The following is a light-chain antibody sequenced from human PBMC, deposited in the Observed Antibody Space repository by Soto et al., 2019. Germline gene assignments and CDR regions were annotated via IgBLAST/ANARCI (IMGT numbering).Light chain of an antibody. CDR3: QHHVNFPFT. J-gene: IGKJ3*01. CDR2: AAS. CDR1: QDISTD. Sequence: DVHLTQSPSSLSASVGDRVTITCQASQDISTDLTWYQQDPGKAPKVLVYAASKLETGVPSRFSGSGYETPFTLPSTSLRPEDVAKYYCQHHVNFPFTFGPGTKVDV. V-gene: IGKV1-33*01.